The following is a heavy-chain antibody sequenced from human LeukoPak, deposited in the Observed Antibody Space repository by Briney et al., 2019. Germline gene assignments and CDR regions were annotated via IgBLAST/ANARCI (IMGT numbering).Heavy chain of an antibody. CDR2: IYYNGNT. CDR1: GGSISSSSYY. CDR3: ARQSIAARGYYYYMDV. Sequence: PSETLSLTCTVSGGSISSSSYYWAWIRQPPGKGLEWIGSIYYNGNTYYNPSLKSRVTISVDTFKNQFSLKLSSVTAADTAMHYCARQSIAARGYYYYMDVWGKGTTVTVSS. J-gene: IGHJ6*03. D-gene: IGHD6-6*01. V-gene: IGHV4-39*01.